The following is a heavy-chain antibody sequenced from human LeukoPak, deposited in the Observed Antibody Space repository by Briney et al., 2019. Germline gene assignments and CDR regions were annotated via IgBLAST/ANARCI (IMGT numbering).Heavy chain of an antibody. V-gene: IGHV4-34*01. CDR2: INHSGST. Sequence: PSETLPLTCAVYGGSFSGYYWSWIRQPPGKGLEWIGEINHSGSTNYNPSLKSRVTISVDTSKNQFSLKLSSVTAADTAVYYCAGMITFGGVIAYWGQVTLVTVSS. D-gene: IGHD3-16*02. CDR3: AGMITFGGVIAY. CDR1: GGSFSGYY. J-gene: IGHJ4*02.